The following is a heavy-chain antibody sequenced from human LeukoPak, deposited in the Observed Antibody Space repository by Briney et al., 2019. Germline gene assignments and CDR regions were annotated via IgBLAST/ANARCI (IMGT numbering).Heavy chain of an antibody. V-gene: IGHV4-61*02. Sequence: SDTLSLTCTVSVVSINRGNYLCTRGWQPAGKGLEWIGRIFTSGSTNYNHSLKSRVTISVDTSKAQFSLKLSSVTAADTAVYYCARVGGINNWFDPWGQGTLVTVSS. CDR2: IFTSGST. CDR1: VVSINRGNYL. D-gene: IGHD3-16*01. J-gene: IGHJ5*02. CDR3: ARVGGINNWFDP.